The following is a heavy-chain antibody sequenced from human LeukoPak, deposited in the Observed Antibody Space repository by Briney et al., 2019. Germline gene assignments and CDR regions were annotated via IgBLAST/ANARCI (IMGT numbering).Heavy chain of an antibody. V-gene: IGHV3-7*01. CDR3: ASWYPISSS. Sequence: GGSLRLSCAASGFMFSSYWMTWVRQAPGKGLEWVANIKQDGSEKYYVDSVKGRFTISRDNAKNSLYLQMNILRAEDTAVYYCASWYPISSSWGQGTLVTVSS. CDR2: IKQDGSEK. D-gene: IGHD6-13*01. CDR1: GFMFSSYW. J-gene: IGHJ4*02.